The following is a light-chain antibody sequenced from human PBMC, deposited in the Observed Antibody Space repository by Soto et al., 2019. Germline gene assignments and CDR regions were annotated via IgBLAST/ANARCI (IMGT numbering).Light chain of an antibody. J-gene: IGKJ4*01. CDR2: GAS. CDR3: QQYGSSPLT. Sequence: VLTQSPGTLSLSPGEGATLSCRASQSVSSSYLAWYQQKPGQAPRLLIYGASSRATGIPDRFSGSGSGTDFTLTISRLEPEDFAVYYCQQYGSSPLTFGGGTKVDIK. V-gene: IGKV3-20*01. CDR1: QSVSSSY.